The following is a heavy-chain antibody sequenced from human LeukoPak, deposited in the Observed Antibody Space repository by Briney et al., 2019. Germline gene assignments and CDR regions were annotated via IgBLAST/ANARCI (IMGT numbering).Heavy chain of an antibody. CDR2: IYYSGNT. CDR3: ARGGIVVVDY. Sequence: SETLSLTCTVSGGSISGSSYYWGWIRQPPGKGLEWIGSIYYSGNTYYNPSLKSRVTISVDTSKNQFSLKLNSVTATDTAVYYCARGGIVVVDYWGQGTLVTVSS. V-gene: IGHV4-39*02. D-gene: IGHD3-22*01. CDR1: GGSISGSSYY. J-gene: IGHJ4*02.